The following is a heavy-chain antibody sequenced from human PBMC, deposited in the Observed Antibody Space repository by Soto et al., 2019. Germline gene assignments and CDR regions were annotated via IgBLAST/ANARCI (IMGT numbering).Heavy chain of an antibody. V-gene: IGHV1-3*01. CDR3: ARDCYCGSRSYIYFDY. CDR2: INAGNGNT. J-gene: IGHJ4*02. CDR1: GYTFTTYT. Sequence: ASVKVSCKASGYTFTTYTMHWVRQAPGQRLEWMGWINAGNGNTKYSQKFQGRVTITRDTSASTAYMELSSLRSEDTAVYYCARDCYCGSRSYIYFDYWGQGTLVTVSS. D-gene: IGHD3-10*01.